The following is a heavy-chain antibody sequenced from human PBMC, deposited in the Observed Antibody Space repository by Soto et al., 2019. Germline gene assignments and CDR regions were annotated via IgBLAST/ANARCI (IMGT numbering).Heavy chain of an antibody. V-gene: IGHV4-59*08. CDR3: ASGRGYYGSGTDLRY. Sequence: PSLTLCLTWTVFEGPISSYCWSRIRKPPGKGLEWIGYIYYSGSTNYNPSLKSRVTISVDTSKNQFSLKLSSVTAADTAVYYCASGRGYYGSGTDLRYWGQGTLVTVSS. J-gene: IGHJ4*02. D-gene: IGHD3-10*01. CDR1: EGPISSYC. CDR2: IYYSGST.